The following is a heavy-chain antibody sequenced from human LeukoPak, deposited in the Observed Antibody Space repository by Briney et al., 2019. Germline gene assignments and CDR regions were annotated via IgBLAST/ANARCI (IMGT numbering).Heavy chain of an antibody. D-gene: IGHD3-22*01. Sequence: SETLSLTCTVSGVSISSGDYYWSWIRQPPGKGLEWIVYIYYSGSTYYNPSVKSRVTISVDTSKNQLSLKLSSVTAADTAVYYCARPYYYDSRIDPWGQGTLVTVSS. V-gene: IGHV4-30-4*01. CDR2: IYYSGST. CDR3: ARPYYYDSRIDP. J-gene: IGHJ5*02. CDR1: GVSISSGDYY.